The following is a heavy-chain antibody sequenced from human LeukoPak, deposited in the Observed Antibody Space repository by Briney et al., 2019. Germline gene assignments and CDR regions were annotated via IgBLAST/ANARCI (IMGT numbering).Heavy chain of an antibody. Sequence: SVKVSCKASGGTFSSYAISWVRQAPGQGLEWMGGIIPIFGTANYAQKFQGRVTITADESTSTAYMELSSLRSEDTAVYYCARGRMAGTYVFDSWGQGTLVTVSS. V-gene: IGHV1-69*13. D-gene: IGHD6-19*01. CDR3: ARGRMAGTYVFDS. CDR1: GGTFSSYA. CDR2: IIPIFGTA. J-gene: IGHJ4*02.